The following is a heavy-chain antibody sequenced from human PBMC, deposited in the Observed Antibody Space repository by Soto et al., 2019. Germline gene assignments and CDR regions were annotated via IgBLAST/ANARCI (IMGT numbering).Heavy chain of an antibody. J-gene: IGHJ5*01. CDR1: GFTFSPYW. CDR2: IKQDGSER. V-gene: IGHV3-7*01. D-gene: IGHD1-1*01. Sequence: GGSLRLSCEASGFTFSPYWMTWVRQAPGQGLEWVANIKQDGSERYYVDSVKGRFTISRDNAKNSLYLQMNSLRVEDTAVYYCARHEGTWFDSWGQGTLVTVSS. CDR3: ARHEGTWFDS.